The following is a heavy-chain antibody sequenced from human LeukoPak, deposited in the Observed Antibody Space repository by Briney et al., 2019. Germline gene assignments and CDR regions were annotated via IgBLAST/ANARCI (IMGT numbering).Heavy chain of an antibody. CDR3: ARESRGWYGGNSEAFDY. V-gene: IGHV4-59*01. Sequence: PSETLSLTCTVSGGSISSYYWSWIRQPPGKGLEWIGYIYYSGSTNYNPSLTSRVTISVDTSKNQFSLKLSSVTAADTAVYYCARESRGWYGGNSEAFDYWGQGTLVTVSS. D-gene: IGHD4-23*01. J-gene: IGHJ4*02. CDR2: IYYSGST. CDR1: GGSISSYY.